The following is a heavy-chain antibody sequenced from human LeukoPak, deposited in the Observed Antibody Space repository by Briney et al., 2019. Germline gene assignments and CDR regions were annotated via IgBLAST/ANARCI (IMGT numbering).Heavy chain of an antibody. Sequence: GGSLRLSCVASGFTFSSYGMNWVRQAPGKVLEWVSSSAGSGGGGGTYYADSVKGRFTISRDSPKNTLFLHMNSLRVEDTAVYYCAKGTTGHCSGATCYPFDMWGQGTVVTVSS. CDR1: GFTFSSYG. J-gene: IGHJ3*02. CDR3: AKGTTGHCSGATCYPFDM. V-gene: IGHV3-23*01. D-gene: IGHD2-15*01. CDR2: SAGSGGGGGT.